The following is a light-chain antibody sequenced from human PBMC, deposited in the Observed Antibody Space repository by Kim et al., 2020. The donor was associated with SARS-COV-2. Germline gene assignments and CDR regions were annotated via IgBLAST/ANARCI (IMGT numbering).Light chain of an antibody. CDR2: EVN. Sequence: QSALTQPPSASGSPGQSVTISCTGTSSDIGGYNYVSWYQQHPGKAPKLMIYEVNKRPSGVPDRFSGSKSGNTASLTVSGLQAEDEADYYCAAWDDSLSGAWVFGGGTQLTVL. CDR1: SSDIGGYNY. V-gene: IGLV2-8*01. J-gene: IGLJ3*02. CDR3: AAWDDSLSGAWV.